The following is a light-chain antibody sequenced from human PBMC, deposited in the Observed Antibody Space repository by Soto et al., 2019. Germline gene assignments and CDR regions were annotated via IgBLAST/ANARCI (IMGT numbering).Light chain of an antibody. CDR2: GAS. Sequence: EIVMTQSPSTLSVSPGDRATVSCRASQSVSSNLAWYQQKPGQAPRLLIYGASTRATGIPARFSGSGSGTEFTLTISSLQSEDFAVYYCQQYNNWPRTFGQGTKVDIK. CDR3: QQYNNWPRT. CDR1: QSVSSN. V-gene: IGKV3-15*01. J-gene: IGKJ1*01.